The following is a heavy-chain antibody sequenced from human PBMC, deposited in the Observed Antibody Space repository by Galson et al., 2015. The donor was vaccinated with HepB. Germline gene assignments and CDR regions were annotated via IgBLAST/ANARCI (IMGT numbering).Heavy chain of an antibody. CDR3: ARTPTADDCGGNVNYYYCGMDV. D-gene: IGHD4-23*01. CDR1: GYTFTGYY. CDR2: INPNSGGT. Sequence: SVKVSCKASGYTFTGYYMHWVRQAPGQGLEWMGWINPNSGGTNYAQKFQGRVTMTRDTSISTAYMELSRLRSDDTAVYYCARTPTADDCGGNVNYYYCGMDVWGQGTTVTVSS. V-gene: IGHV1-2*02. J-gene: IGHJ6*02.